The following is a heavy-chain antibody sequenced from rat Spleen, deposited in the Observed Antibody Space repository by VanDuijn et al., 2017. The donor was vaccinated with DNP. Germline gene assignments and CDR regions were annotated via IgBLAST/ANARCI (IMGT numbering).Heavy chain of an antibody. J-gene: IGHJ2*01. CDR1: GFTFSDYY. CDR2: ISTSGGST. D-gene: IGHD4-3*01. CDR3: TKAGWLFDY. V-gene: IGHV5-27*01. Sequence: EVQLVESGGGLVQPGRSLKLSCAASGFTFSDYYMAWVRQAPTKGLEWVATISTSGGSTYYRDSVKGRFTISRDNAKSTLYLQMNSLRSEDTATYYCTKAGWLFDYWGQGVMVTVSS.